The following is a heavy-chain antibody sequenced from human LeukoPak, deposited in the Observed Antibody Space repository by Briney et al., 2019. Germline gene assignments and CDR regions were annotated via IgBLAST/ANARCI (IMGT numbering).Heavy chain of an antibody. CDR2: ISYDGSNK. CDR3: ASAITPETENHGY. D-gene: IGHD5-24*01. Sequence: PGGSLRLSCAASGFTFSSYAMHWVRQAPGKGLEWVAVISYDGSNKYYADSVKGRFSISRDNSKNTLYLQMNSLRAEDTAVYYCASAITPETENHGYWGQGTLVTVSS. V-gene: IGHV3-30*04. J-gene: IGHJ4*02. CDR1: GFTFSSYA.